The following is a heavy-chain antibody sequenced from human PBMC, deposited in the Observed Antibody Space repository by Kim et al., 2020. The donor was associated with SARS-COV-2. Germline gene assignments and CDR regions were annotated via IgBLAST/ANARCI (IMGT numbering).Heavy chain of an antibody. J-gene: IGHJ3*01. CDR1: RFTFEDYG. V-gene: IGHV3-9*01. Sequence: GGSLRLSCAASRFTFEDYGMYWVRQALGKGLEWVSGINWNSGSIGYADSVKGRFTISRDNAKKSLYMQMNILRPEDTALYYCAKDMAGRTGSFDFLGQGT. D-gene: IGHD1-1*01. CDR3: AKDMAGRTGSFDF. CDR2: INWNSGSI.